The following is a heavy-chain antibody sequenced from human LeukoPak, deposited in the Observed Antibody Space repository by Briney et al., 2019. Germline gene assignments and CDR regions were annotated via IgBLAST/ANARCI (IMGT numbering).Heavy chain of an antibody. CDR2: INPNSGGT. D-gene: IGHD2-15*01. CDR1: GYTFTGYY. Sequence: GASVKVSCKASGYTFTGYYMHWVRQAPGQGLEWMGWINPNSGGTNYAQKFQGRVTMTRDMSTSTVYMELSSLRSEDTAVYYCARDRYCSGGSCYSGFDYWGQGTLVTVSS. J-gene: IGHJ4*02. CDR3: ARDRYCSGGSCYSGFDY. V-gene: IGHV1-2*02.